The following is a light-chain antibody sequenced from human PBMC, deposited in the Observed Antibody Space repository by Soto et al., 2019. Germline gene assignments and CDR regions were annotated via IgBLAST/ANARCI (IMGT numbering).Light chain of an antibody. CDR2: AAS. V-gene: IGKV1-9*01. CDR1: QGISSY. Sequence: IQLTQSPSSLSASVGDRVTLTCRARQGISSYLAWYQQKPGKAPKLLIYAASTLQSGVPSRFSGSGSGTDFTLTISSLQPEDFATYYCQQLNSYPRTFGQGTKLEIK. J-gene: IGKJ2*02. CDR3: QQLNSYPRT.